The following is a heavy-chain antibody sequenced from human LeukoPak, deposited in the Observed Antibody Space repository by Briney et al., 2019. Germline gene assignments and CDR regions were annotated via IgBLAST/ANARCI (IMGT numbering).Heavy chain of an antibody. V-gene: IGHV1-46*01. CDR2: INPSGGST. CDR3: ARDRMDTAMGPYLDN. D-gene: IGHD5-18*01. CDR1: GGTFSSYA. Sequence: ASVKVSCKASGGTFSSYAISWVRQAPGQGLEWMGIINPSGGSTTYAQKFQGRVTMTSDTSTKTVYVELSSLRSEDTAVNFCARDRMDTAMGPYLDNWGQGTLVTVSS. J-gene: IGHJ4*02.